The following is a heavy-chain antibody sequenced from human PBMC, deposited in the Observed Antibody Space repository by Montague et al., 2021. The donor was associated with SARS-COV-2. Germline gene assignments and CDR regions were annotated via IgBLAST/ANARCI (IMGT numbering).Heavy chain of an antibody. CDR3: ARGVLRYFDWTSPFDY. CDR2: IYYSGNT. D-gene: IGHD3-9*01. V-gene: IGHV4-39*07. Sequence: SETLSLTCTVSGGSISSSSYYWGWIRQPPGKGLEWIGSIYYSGNTYYNPSLKRRVTISVDTSKNQFSLKLSSVTAADTAVYYCARGVLRYFDWTSPFDYWGQGTLVTVSS. CDR1: GGSISSSSYY. J-gene: IGHJ4*02.